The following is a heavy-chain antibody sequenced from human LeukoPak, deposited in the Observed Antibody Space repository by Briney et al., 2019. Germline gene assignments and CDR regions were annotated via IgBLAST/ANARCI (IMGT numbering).Heavy chain of an antibody. CDR2: IKQDGSEK. D-gene: IGHD3-3*01. J-gene: IGHJ4*02. CDR3: ARETDNSDFWSGYSN. V-gene: IGHV3-7*01. CDR1: GFTFSSYW. Sequence: GGSLRLSCAASGFTFSSYWMSWVRQAPGKGLEWVANIKQDGSEKYYVDSVKGRFTISRDNAKNSLYLQMNSLRAEDTAVYYCARETDNSDFWSGYSNWGQGTLVTVSS.